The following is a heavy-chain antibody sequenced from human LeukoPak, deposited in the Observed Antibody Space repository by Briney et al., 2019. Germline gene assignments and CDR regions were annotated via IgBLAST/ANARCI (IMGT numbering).Heavy chain of an antibody. J-gene: IGHJ5*02. Sequence: PGGSLRLSCAASGLTFSTYWMNWVRQAPEKGLVGVSHINADGSATYYAASVKGRFTISRDNARNTLYLQMHSLTAEDTGVYYCVRGALRDCSYTSCTRGNWFDPGGQGTLVTVSS. D-gene: IGHD2-2*01. CDR1: GLTFSTYW. V-gene: IGHV3-74*01. CDR2: INADGSAT. CDR3: VRGALRDCSYTSCTRGNWFDP.